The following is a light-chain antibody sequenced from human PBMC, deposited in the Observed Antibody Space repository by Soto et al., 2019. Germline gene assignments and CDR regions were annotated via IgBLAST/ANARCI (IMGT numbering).Light chain of an antibody. V-gene: IGLV2-14*01. CDR3: NSYASTSARL. J-gene: IGLJ3*02. CDR2: EVT. CDR1: SSDVGAFNY. Sequence: QSVLTQPASVSGSPGQSITISCTGTSSDVGAFNYVSWYQQHPSKTPKLIIYEVTNRPSGVSNRFSGSKSGNTASLTISGLQAEDEADYYCNSYASTSARLFGGGTKVTVL.